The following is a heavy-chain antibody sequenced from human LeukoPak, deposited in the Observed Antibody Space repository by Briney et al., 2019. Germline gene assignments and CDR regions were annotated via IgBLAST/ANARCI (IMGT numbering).Heavy chain of an antibody. CDR3: AKDRGGYCSGGSCYSNGAFDI. V-gene: IGHV3-23*01. D-gene: IGHD2-15*01. CDR2: ISGSGGST. CDR1: GFTFSSYG. J-gene: IGHJ3*02. Sequence: GGSLRLSCAASGFTFSSYGMSWVRQAPGKGLEWVSAISGSGGSTYYADSVKGRFTISRDNSKNTLYLQMNSLRAEDTAVYYWAKDRGGYCSGGSCYSNGAFDIWGQGTMVTVSS.